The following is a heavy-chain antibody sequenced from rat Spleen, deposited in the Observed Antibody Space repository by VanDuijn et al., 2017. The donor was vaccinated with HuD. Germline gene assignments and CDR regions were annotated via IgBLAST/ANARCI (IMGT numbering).Heavy chain of an antibody. D-gene: IGHD2-2*01. CDR2: ISYSGST. CDR3: AKIGYPTGFDY. V-gene: IGHV3-1*01. J-gene: IGHJ2*01. CDR1: GYSITSNY. Sequence: EVQLQESGPGLVKPSQSLSLTCSVTGYSITSNYWGWIRKFPGNKMEWIGHISYSGSTSYNPSLKSRISLTRDTSKHQFFLQLNSVTTGDTAKYYCAKIGYPTGFDYWGQGVMVTVSS.